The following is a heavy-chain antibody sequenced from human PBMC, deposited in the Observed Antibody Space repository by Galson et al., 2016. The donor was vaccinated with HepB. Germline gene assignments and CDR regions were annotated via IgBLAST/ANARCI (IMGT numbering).Heavy chain of an antibody. V-gene: IGHV3-23*01. J-gene: IGHJ4*02. D-gene: IGHD2-15*01. CDR1: AFTFRTYT. CDR3: AKDRYCGGGACSWSYFDL. Sequence: SLRLSCAASAFTFRTYTMSWVRQAPGKGLEWVSGISGGGGSTYYADSVKGRLTISRDNPKNMVYLQIHSLRVEDTAVYFCAKDRYCGGGACSWSYFDLWGPGIQVTVSS. CDR2: ISGGGGST.